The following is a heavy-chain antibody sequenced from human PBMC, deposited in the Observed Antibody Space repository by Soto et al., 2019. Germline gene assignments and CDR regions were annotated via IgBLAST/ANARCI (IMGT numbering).Heavy chain of an antibody. CDR3: SHGYYQYFNS. CDR2: IKSNTDGGTT. V-gene: IGHV3-15*07. CDR1: GVTLTNVW. Sequence: GGSLRHSCAASGVTLTNVWMNWIRQAPGKGPEWVGHIKSNTDGGTTDYAAPVKGRFTVSRDDSENTLYLQMNSLKTEDTAVYYCSHGYYQYFNSWGQGTLVTVSS. J-gene: IGHJ4*02. D-gene: IGHD5-18*01.